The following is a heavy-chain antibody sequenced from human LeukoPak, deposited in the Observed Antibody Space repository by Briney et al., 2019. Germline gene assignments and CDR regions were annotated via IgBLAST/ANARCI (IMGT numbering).Heavy chain of an antibody. D-gene: IGHD2-21*01. CDR1: GFTVSSNY. J-gene: IGHJ6*02. CDR2: IYSGGST. V-gene: IGHV3-66*01. Sequence: GGSLRLSCAASGFTVSSNYMSWVRQAPGKGLEWVSVIYSGGSTYYADSVKGRFTISRDNSKNTLYLQMNSLRAEDTAVYYCARVHRVVVMPSYYYGMDVWGQGTTVTVSS. CDR3: ARVHRVVVMPSYYYGMDV.